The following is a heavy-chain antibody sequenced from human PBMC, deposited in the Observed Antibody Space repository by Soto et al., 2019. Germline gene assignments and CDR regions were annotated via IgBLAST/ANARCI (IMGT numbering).Heavy chain of an antibody. CDR2: MNPNSGNT. CDR1: GYTFTSYD. D-gene: IGHD3-3*01. Sequence: ASVKVSCKASGYTFTSYDINWVRQATGQGLEWMGWMNPNSGNTGYAQKFQGRVTMTRNTSISTAYMELSSLRSEDTAVYYCARECDYDFWSDTNWFDPWGKGTLVTVSS. CDR3: ARECDYDFWSDTNWFDP. V-gene: IGHV1-8*01. J-gene: IGHJ5*02.